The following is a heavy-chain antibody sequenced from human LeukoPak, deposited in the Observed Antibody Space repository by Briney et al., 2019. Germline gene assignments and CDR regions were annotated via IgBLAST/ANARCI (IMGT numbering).Heavy chain of an antibody. V-gene: IGHV1-69*01. CDR3: ASDYGLLNAFDI. J-gene: IGHJ3*02. CDR1: GGTFSSYA. D-gene: IGHD3-10*01. Sequence: ASVKVSCKASGGTFSSYAISWVRQAPGQGLEWMGGIIPIFGTANYAQKFQGRVTITADESTSTAYMELSSLRSEDTAVYYCASDYGLLNAFDIWGQGTMVTVSS. CDR2: IIPIFGTA.